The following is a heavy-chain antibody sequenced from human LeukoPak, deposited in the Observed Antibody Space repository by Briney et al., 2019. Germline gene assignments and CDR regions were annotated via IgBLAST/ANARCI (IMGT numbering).Heavy chain of an antibody. CDR3: ARVGQLVQVDY. V-gene: IGHV1-46*03. CDR1: GYTFTSYY. Sequence: GASVKVSCKASGYTFTSYYMHWVRQAPGRGLEWMGIINPSGGSTSYAQKFQGRVTMTRDTSTSTVYMELSSLRSEDTAVYYCARVGQLVQVDYWGQGTLVTVSS. CDR2: INPSGGST. D-gene: IGHD6-13*01. J-gene: IGHJ4*02.